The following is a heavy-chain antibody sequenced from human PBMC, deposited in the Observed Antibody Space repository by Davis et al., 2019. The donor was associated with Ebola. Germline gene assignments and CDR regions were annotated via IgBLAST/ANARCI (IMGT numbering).Heavy chain of an antibody. V-gene: IGHV1-8*01. Sequence: AASVKVSCKASGYTFTSYDINWVRHAPGQGLEWMGIINPSGGSTSYAQKFQGRVTMTRNTSISTAYMELSSLRSEDTAVYYCARRVGARSGFDYWGQGTLVTVSS. CDR2: INPSGGST. CDR3: ARRVGARSGFDY. D-gene: IGHD1-26*01. CDR1: GYTFTSYD. J-gene: IGHJ4*02.